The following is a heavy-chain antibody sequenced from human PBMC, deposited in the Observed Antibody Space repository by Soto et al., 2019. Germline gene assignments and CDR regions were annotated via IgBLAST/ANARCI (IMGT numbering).Heavy chain of an antibody. CDR3: ARDGPLYDFGNGYYDYQGIDV. D-gene: IGHD3-3*01. V-gene: IGHV3-21*01. CDR2: LSHSSSYI. Sequence: GGSLRLSCAASGFGFSAYTITRVRQAPGKGLAWVSSLSHSSSYIYYADSVKGRFSISRDKAKNSLYLHMNSLRAEDTAVSYCARDGPLYDFGNGYYDYQGIDVWCRGTTGTVAS. J-gene: IGHJ6*02. CDR1: GFGFSAYT.